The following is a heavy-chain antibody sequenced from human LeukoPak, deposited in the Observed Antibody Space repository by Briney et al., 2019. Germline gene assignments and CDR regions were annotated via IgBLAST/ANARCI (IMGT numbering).Heavy chain of an antibody. D-gene: IGHD4-11*01. CDR1: GGSISSYY. J-gene: IGHJ6*03. CDR3: ARDLDYSNSPYYYYYYMDV. V-gene: IGHV4-4*07. CDR2: IYTSGST. Sequence: SGPTLVKPSETLSLPCTVSGGSISSYYWSWIRQPAGKGLEWIGRIYTSGSTNYNPSLKSRVTMSVDTSKNQFSLKLSSVTAADTAVYYCARDLDYSNSPYYYYYYMDVWGKGTTVTVSS.